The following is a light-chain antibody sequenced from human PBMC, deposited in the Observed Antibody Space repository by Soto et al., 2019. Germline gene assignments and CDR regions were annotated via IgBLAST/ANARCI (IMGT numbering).Light chain of an antibody. CDR1: SSDVGGYNY. J-gene: IGLJ1*01. V-gene: IGLV2-11*01. CDR2: DVS. CDR3: CSRNV. Sequence: QSVLTQPRSVSGSPGQSVTISCTGTSSDVGGYNYVSWYQQHPGKAPKLMIYDVSKRPSGVPDRFSGSKSGNTASLTISGLQAEDEADYYCCSRNVFGPGTRSPS.